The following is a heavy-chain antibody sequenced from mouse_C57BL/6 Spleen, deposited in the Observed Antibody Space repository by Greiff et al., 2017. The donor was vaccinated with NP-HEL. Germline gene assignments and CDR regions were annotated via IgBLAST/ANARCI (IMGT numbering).Heavy chain of an antibody. V-gene: IGHV1-54*01. CDR3: ARGDYGYLYWYFDV. Sequence: VQLQQSGAELVRPGTSVKVSCKASGYAFTNYLIEWVKQRPGQGLEWIGVINPGSGGTNYNEKFKGKATLTADKSSSTAYMQLSSLTSEDSAVYFCARGDYGYLYWYFDVWGTGTTVTVSS. CDR2: INPGSGGT. CDR1: GYAFTNYL. D-gene: IGHD2-2*01. J-gene: IGHJ1*03.